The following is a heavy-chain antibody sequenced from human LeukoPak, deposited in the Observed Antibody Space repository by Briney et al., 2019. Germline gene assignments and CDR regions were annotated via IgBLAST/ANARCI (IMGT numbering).Heavy chain of an antibody. J-gene: IGHJ4*02. Sequence: ASVKVSCKASGYSFTNYGISWVRQAPGQGLEWMGWISPYNDNANYAQKLQGRVTMTTDTSTTTVYMEVRSLRSDDTAVYYCVRDLDTTMAARYLFESWGQGTPVTVSS. CDR2: ISPYNDNA. CDR1: GYSFTNYG. V-gene: IGHV1-18*01. CDR3: VRDLDTTMAARYLFES. D-gene: IGHD5-18*01.